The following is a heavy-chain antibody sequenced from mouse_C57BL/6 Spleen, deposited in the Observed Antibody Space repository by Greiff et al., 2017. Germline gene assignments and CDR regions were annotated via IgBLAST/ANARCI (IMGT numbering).Heavy chain of an antibody. V-gene: IGHV14-2*01. D-gene: IGHD2-10*02. J-gene: IGHJ2*01. CDR1: GFNIKDYY. Sequence: VQLQQSGAELVKPGASVKLSCTASGFNIKDYYMHWVKQRTEQGLAWIGRIDPADGDTKYAPKFQGKATITADTSSNTAYLQLSSLTSEDTAVYYCARRGYGYYFDYWGQGTTLTVSS. CDR3: ARRGYGYYFDY. CDR2: IDPADGDT.